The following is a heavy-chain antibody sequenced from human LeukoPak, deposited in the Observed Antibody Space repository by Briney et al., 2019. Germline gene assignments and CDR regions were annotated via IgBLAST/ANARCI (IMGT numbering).Heavy chain of an antibody. Sequence: GGSLRLSCAASGFTFSSYEMNWVRQAPGKRLEWVSYISSSGSTIYYADSVKGRFTISRDNAKNSLYLQMNSLRAEDTAVYYCARGDFGVVINHPYYFDYWGQGTLVTVSS. CDR1: GFTFSSYE. V-gene: IGHV3-48*03. D-gene: IGHD3-3*01. CDR2: ISSSGSTI. CDR3: ARGDFGVVINHPYYFDY. J-gene: IGHJ4*02.